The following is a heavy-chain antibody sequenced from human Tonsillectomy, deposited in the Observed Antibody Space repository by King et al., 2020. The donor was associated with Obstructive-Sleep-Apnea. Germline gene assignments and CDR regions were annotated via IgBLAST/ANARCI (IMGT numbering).Heavy chain of an antibody. V-gene: IGHV3-30*04. Sequence: VQLVESGGGVVQPGRSLRLSCAASGFTFSSYAMHWVRQAPGKGLQWMALISYEGSKRYYADSVKGRFTISRDNSKNTLYLQMNSLRGEDTAVYYCARDPSGYDGGDYYGLDVWGQGTTVTVSS. D-gene: IGHD5-12*01. J-gene: IGHJ6*02. CDR2: ISYEGSKR. CDR3: ARDPSGYDGGDYYGLDV. CDR1: GFTFSSYA.